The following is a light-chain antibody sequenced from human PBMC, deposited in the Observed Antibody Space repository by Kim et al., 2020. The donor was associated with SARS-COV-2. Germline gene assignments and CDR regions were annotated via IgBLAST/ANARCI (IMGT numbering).Light chain of an antibody. V-gene: IGLV2-14*03. Sequence: GQSFTISCTGTSSDVGGYDYVSLYQQHPDKAPKLLIYDVSNRPSGVSNRFSGSKSGNTASLTISGLQAEDEADYYCSSRTSSSTYVFGTGTKVTVL. CDR2: DVS. J-gene: IGLJ1*01. CDR1: SSDVGGYDY. CDR3: SSRTSSSTYV.